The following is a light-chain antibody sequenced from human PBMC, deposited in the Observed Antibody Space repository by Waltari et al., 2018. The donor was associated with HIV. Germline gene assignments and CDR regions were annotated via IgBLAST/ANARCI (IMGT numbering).Light chain of an antibody. CDR1: QSISDF. CDR2: SAS. V-gene: IGKV1-39*01. CDR3: QQSDSIPYT. J-gene: IGKJ2*01. Sequence: DIQMTQSPSPLSASVGDRVTITCRACQSISDFLNWYQQKPGKAPQLLISSASTLQSGVPSRFSGSGSGTDFTLTINSLQPEDFATYYCQQSDSIPYTFGQGTKLDIK.